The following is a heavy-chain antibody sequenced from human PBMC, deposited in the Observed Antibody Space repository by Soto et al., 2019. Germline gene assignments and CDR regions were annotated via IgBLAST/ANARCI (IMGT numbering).Heavy chain of an antibody. V-gene: IGHV4-4*07. CDR3: ARDFSLSGHYYYFAY. CDR1: GGSISSYY. Sequence: PSETLSLTCTVSGGSISSYYWSWIRQPAGKGLEWIGRIYTSGSTNYNPSLKSRVTMSVDTSKNQFSLKLSSVTAADTAVYYCARDFSLSGHYYYFAYWGQGTRVPVS. D-gene: IGHD3-22*01. J-gene: IGHJ4*02. CDR2: IYTSGST.